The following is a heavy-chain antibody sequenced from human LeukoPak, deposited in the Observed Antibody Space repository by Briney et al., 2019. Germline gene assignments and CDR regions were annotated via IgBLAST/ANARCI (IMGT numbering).Heavy chain of an antibody. CDR1: GFTFSSYA. CDR2: ISGSGGST. V-gene: IGHV3-23*01. CDR3: AKDLRYQLPLDASDI. D-gene: IGHD2-2*01. Sequence: GGSLRLSCAASGFTFSSYAMSWVRQGPGEGLEWVSAISGSGGSTYYAGSVKGRFTISRDNSKNTLYLQMNSLRAEDTAVYYGAKDLRYQLPLDASDIWGQGTMVTVSS. J-gene: IGHJ3*02.